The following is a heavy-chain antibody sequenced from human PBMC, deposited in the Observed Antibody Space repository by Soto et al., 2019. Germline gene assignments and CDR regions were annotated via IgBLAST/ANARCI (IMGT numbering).Heavy chain of an antibody. D-gene: IGHD6-6*01. CDR3: TRGATCIAARRPGEGCYYYGMDV. Sequence: HPGGSLRLSCAASGFTFSGSAMHWVRQASGKGLEWVGRIRNKANSYATAYAASVKGRFSISRDDSKNTAYLQMNSLKTEDTAVYYCTRGATCIAARRPGEGCYYYGMDVWGQGTTVTVSS. CDR2: IRNKANSYAT. V-gene: IGHV3-73*01. J-gene: IGHJ6*02. CDR1: GFTFSGSA.